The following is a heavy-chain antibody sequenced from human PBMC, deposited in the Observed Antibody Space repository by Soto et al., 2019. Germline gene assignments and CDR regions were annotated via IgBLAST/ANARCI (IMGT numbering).Heavy chain of an antibody. CDR2: ISYDGSNK. Sequence: SLRLSCGAPGVTFSSYAMHWVRQAPGKGLEWVAVISYDGSNKYYADSVKGRFTISRDNSKNTLYLQMNSLRAEDTAVYYCARDGGPQLNSLYYYYYGMDVWGQGTTVTVSS. D-gene: IGHD3-16*01. J-gene: IGHJ6*02. CDR1: GVTFSSYA. V-gene: IGHV3-30-3*01. CDR3: ARDGGPQLNSLYYYYYGMDV.